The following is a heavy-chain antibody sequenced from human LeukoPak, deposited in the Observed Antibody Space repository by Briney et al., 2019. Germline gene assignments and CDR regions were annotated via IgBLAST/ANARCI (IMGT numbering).Heavy chain of an antibody. CDR2: IYYSGST. J-gene: IGHJ4*02. Sequence: SETLSLTCTVSGGSISSFYWSWIRQPPRKGLEWIGYIYYSGSTNYNPSLKSRVTISVDTSKNQFSLELSSVTAADTAVYYCARGWRPYFDYWGQGTLVTVSS. CDR3: ARGWRPYFDY. CDR1: GGSISSFY. V-gene: IGHV4-59*01.